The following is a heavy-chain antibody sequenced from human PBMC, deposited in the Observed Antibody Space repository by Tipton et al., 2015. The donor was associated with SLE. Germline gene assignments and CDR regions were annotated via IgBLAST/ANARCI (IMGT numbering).Heavy chain of an antibody. D-gene: IGHD3-10*01. J-gene: IGHJ2*01. CDR2: IYHSGST. V-gene: IGHV4-34*01. Sequence: GLVKPSETLSLTCAVYGGSFSGYYWCWIRQPPGKGLEWIGYIYHSGSTNYNPSLKSRVTISVDTSKNQFSLKLSSVTAADTAVYYCARRLRGRYFDLWGRGTLVTVSS. CDR3: ARRLRGRYFDL. CDR1: GGSFSGYY.